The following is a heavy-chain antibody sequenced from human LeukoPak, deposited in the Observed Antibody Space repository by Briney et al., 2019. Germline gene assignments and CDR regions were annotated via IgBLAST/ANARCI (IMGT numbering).Heavy chain of an antibody. CDR2: INPNSGGT. D-gene: IGHD3-3*01. CDR1: GYTFTGYY. CDR3: ARTRFFLSPYIDY. J-gene: IGHJ4*02. V-gene: IGHV1-2*02. Sequence: GASVKVSCKASGYTFTGYYIHWVRQAPGQGLEWMGWINPNSGGTNYAQKFQGRVTMTRDTSISTAYMGLSRLRSDDTAVYYCARTRFFLSPYIDYWGQGTLVTVSS.